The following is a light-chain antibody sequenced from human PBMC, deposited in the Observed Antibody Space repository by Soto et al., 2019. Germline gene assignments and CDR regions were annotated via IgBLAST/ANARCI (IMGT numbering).Light chain of an antibody. J-gene: IGKJ3*01. CDR2: DAS. V-gene: IGKV3-11*01. Sequence: EIVLTQSPATLSLSPGERATLSCSASQSVSSYLAWYQQKPGQAPRLLIYDASNRATGIPARFSGSGSGTDFTLTISSLEPEDFAVYYCHQRSNCPLFTFGPGTKVDIK. CDR1: QSVSSY. CDR3: HQRSNCPLFT.